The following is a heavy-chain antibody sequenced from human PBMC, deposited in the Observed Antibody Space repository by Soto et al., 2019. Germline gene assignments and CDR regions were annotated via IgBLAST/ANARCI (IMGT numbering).Heavy chain of an antibody. J-gene: IGHJ3*02. D-gene: IGHD2-21*02. CDR2: IWFDGSLK. V-gene: IGHV3-33*01. CDR1: GFTFNSYG. CDR3: ARVCGGDCGKAFEI. Sequence: QVQLVESGGGVVQPGRSLRLSCAASGFTFNSYGIHWVRQAPGKGLEWVAVIWFDGSLKYYADSVKGRFTISRDNSKNTLYLQMDSLRAEDTAVYYCARVCGGDCGKAFEIWGQGTMVTVSS.